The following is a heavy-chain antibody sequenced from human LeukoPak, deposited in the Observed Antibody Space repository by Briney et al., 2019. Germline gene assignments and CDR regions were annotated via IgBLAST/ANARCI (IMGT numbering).Heavy chain of an antibody. V-gene: IGHV3-23*01. CDR1: GFIFSVHA. CDR3: ALDSSDYQY. CDR2: ISDSGGRT. Sequence: GGSLRLSCAASGFIFSVHAMSWARQAPGKGLEWVSSISDSGGRTYYADSVKGRFTISRDNSKNMLYLQMNSLRAEDTAVYYCALDSSDYQYWGQGTLVTVSS. D-gene: IGHD3-22*01. J-gene: IGHJ4*02.